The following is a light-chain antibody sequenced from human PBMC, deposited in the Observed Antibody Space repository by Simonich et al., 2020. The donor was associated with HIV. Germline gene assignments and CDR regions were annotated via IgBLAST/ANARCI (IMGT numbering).Light chain of an antibody. CDR1: QSVSSW. CDR3: QQYNNYRT. J-gene: IGKJ1*01. CDR2: KAS. Sequence: DIQMTQSPSTLSASVGDRVTITCRASQSVSSWVAWYQQKPGKAPKLLIYKASTLESVVPLRFSGSGFGTEFTLTISSLQPDDFATYYCQQYNNYRTFGQGTKVEIK. V-gene: IGKV1-5*03.